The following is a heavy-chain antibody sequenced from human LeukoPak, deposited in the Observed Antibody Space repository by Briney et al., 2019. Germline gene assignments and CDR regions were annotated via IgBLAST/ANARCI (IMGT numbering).Heavy chain of an antibody. V-gene: IGHV1-2*07. J-gene: IGHJ4*02. CDR1: GYTFTDYY. D-gene: IGHD3-22*01. CDR2: ISPNSGGT. Sequence: ASVKVSCKASGYTFTDYYMYWMRQAPGQGLEWMGWISPNSGGTNYAHKFQGRVTMTRDTSISTAYMELSRLRSDDTAVYYCARGGYYDRSAYPDYWGQGTLVTVSS. CDR3: ARGGYYDRSAYPDY.